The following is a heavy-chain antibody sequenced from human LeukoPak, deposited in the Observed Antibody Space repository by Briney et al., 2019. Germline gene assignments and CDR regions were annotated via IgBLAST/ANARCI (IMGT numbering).Heavy chain of an antibody. J-gene: IGHJ4*02. Sequence: PGGSLRLSCVASGFTFSSSWMTWVRQAPGKGLEWVSAISGSGGTTYYADSVKGRFTISRDNSKNTLYLQMNSLGAEDTAVYYCAQWGIVGATEPGYWGQGTLVTVSS. CDR1: GFTFSSSW. V-gene: IGHV3-23*01. D-gene: IGHD1-26*01. CDR2: ISGSGGTT. CDR3: AQWGIVGATEPGY.